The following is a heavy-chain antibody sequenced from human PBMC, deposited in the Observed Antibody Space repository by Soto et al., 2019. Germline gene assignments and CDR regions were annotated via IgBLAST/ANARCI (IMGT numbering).Heavy chain of an antibody. CDR1: GYTFTSYY. V-gene: IGHV1-46*03. CDR2: INPSGGST. CDR3: ARDLYGDYERNPFDY. J-gene: IGHJ4*02. Sequence: EASVKVSCKASGYTFTSYYMHWVRQAPGQGLEWMGIINPSGGSTSYAQKFQGRVTMTRDTSTSTVYMELSSLRSEDTAVYYCARDLYGDYERNPFDYWGQGTLVTVSS. D-gene: IGHD4-17*01.